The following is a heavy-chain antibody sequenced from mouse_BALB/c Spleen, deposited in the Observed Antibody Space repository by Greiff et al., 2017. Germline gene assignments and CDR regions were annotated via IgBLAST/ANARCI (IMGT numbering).Heavy chain of an antibody. CDR2: IWAGGST. Sequence: VKLVESGPGLVAPSQSLSITCTVSGFSLTSYGVHWVRQPPGKGLEWLGVIWAGGSTNYNSALMSRLSISKDNSKSQVFLKMNSLQTDDTAMYYGARAQLGFHAMDYWGQGTSVTVSS. D-gene: IGHD3-1*01. J-gene: IGHJ4*01. V-gene: IGHV2-9*02. CDR3: ARAQLGFHAMDY. CDR1: GFSLTSYG.